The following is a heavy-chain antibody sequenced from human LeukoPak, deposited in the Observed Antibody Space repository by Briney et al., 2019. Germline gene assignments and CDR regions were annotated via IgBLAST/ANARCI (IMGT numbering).Heavy chain of an antibody. D-gene: IGHD6-6*01. CDR2: IYSGGST. V-gene: IGHV3-53*01. J-gene: IGHJ4*02. CDR1: GFTVISNY. Sequence: GGSLRLSCAASGFTVISNYMSWVRQAPGKGLEWVSVIYSGGSTHYADSVKGRFTIFRDNSKNTVHLQMNSLSAEDTAVYYCARGDQLVGNDYWGQGTLVTVSS. CDR3: ARGDQLVGNDY.